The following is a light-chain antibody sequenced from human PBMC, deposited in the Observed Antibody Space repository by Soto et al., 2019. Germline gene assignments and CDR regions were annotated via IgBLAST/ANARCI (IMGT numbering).Light chain of an antibody. Sequence: VLTQSPCTLSLSPGERATLSCRASQSVSSSYLAWYQQKPGQAPRLLIYHASARATGIPARFSGSGSGTEFTLTISGLQSEDFAVYYCQQYNNWPPWTFGQGTKVDIK. J-gene: IGKJ1*01. CDR1: QSVSSSY. CDR3: QQYNNWPPWT. CDR2: HAS. V-gene: IGKV3-15*01.